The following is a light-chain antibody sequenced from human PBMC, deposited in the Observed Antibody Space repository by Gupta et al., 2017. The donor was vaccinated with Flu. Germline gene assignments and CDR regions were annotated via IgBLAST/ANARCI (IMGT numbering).Light chain of an antibody. CDR2: TNY. CDR3: AAWDDSLTGPV. V-gene: IGLV1-44*01. CDR1: SSNIGANT. J-gene: IGLJ3*02. Sequence: SVLTPPPSASGTPGQRVTISCSGSSSNIGANTVNWYQQLPGTAPKILIYTNYKRPSGVPDRFSGSKSGTSASLAISGLQSEDEADYYCAAWDDSLTGPVFGGGTKLTVL.